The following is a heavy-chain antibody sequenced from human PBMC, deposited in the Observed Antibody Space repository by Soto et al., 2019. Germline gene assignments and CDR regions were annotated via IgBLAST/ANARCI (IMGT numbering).Heavy chain of an antibody. CDR2: ISSNGGST. J-gene: IGHJ3*02. CDR1: GLTFSSYA. Sequence: GGSLRLSCAASGLTFSSYAMHWVRQAPGKGLEYVSAISSNGGSTYYANSAKGRFTISRDNSKNTLYLQMGSLRAEDMAVYYCASSYDFWSGPDIWGQRTMVTVSS. CDR3: ASSYDFWSGPDI. D-gene: IGHD3-3*01. V-gene: IGHV3-64*01.